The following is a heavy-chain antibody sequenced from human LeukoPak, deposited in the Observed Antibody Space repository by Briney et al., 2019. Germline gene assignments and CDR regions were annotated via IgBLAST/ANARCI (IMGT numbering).Heavy chain of an antibody. J-gene: IGHJ5*02. CDR3: ARGPNKSDGGNSGSAWFDP. CDR1: GYTFTTYD. Sequence: ASVKVSCTASGYTFTTYDINWVRQATGQGLEWVGWMNPNSGNTGYAQKFQGRVTMTRNTSISTAYMELSSLRSEDTAVYYCARGPNKSDGGNSGSAWFDPWGQGTLVTVSS. CDR2: MNPNSGNT. D-gene: IGHD4-23*01. V-gene: IGHV1-8*01.